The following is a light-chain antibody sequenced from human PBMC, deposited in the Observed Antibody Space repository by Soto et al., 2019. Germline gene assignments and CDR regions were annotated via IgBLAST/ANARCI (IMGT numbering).Light chain of an antibody. V-gene: IGLV2-14*01. CDR2: DVS. CDR3: SSYTTSNTRQIV. J-gene: IGLJ1*01. Sequence: QSLLTQPAPLSGAPGQSITISCPGTHREVGGYNYVSWYQQHPGKAPKFMIYDVSNRPSGASNLFSGSKSGNTASLTISGLQAEDEADYYCSSYTTSNTRQIVFGTRTKVTVL. CDR1: HREVGGYNY.